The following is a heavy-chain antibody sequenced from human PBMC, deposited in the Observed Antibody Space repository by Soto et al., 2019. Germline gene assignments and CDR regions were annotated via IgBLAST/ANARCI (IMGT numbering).Heavy chain of an antibody. D-gene: IGHD2-15*01. CDR1: GYTFTGYY. J-gene: IGHJ3*02. Sequence: ASVKVSCKASGYTFTGYYMHWVRQAPGQGLERMGWINPNSGRTNYAQKFQGWVTMTRDTSISPAYMELSRLRSDDTAGYYCARPVYCSGGSCYDAFAIWGQGTMVTVSS. CDR3: ARPVYCSGGSCYDAFAI. V-gene: IGHV1-2*04. CDR2: INPNSGRT.